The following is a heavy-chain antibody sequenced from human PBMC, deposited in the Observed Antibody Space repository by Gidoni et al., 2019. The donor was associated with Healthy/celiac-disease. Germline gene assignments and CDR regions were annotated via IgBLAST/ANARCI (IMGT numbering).Heavy chain of an antibody. D-gene: IGHD3-10*01. Sequence: ELQLVQSGAEVKKPGESLRISCQGSGYSFTSYWISWVRQMPGKGLEWMGRIDPSDSYTNYSPSFQGHVTISADKSISTAYLQWSSLKASDTAMYYCARHTKRITITPDAFDIWGQVTMVTVSS. CDR3: ARHTKRITITPDAFDI. CDR1: GYSFTSYW. V-gene: IGHV5-10-1*03. CDR2: IDPSDSYT. J-gene: IGHJ3*02.